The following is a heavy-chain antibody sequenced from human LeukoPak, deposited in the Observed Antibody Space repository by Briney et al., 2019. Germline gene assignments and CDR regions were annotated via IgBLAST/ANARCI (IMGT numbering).Heavy chain of an antibody. V-gene: IGHV1-18*04. CDR1: GHTFTSYG. Sequence: ASVKVSCKASGHTFTSYGISWVRQAPGQGLEWMGWISAYNGNTNYAQKLQGRVTMTTDTSTSTAYMELRSLRSDDTAVYYCARGGCSSTSCYPPPPNWFDPRGQGTLVTASS. D-gene: IGHD2-2*01. J-gene: IGHJ5*02. CDR2: ISAYNGNT. CDR3: ARGGCSSTSCYPPPPNWFDP.